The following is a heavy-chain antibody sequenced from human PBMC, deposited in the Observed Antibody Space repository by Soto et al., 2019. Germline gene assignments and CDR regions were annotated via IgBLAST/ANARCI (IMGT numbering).Heavy chain of an antibody. J-gene: IGHJ6*02. V-gene: IGHV1-2*04. CDR1: GYSFTDYH. D-gene: IGHD2-8*01. CDR2: INPKSGGT. CDR3: ARGHSTDCSNGVCSFFYNHEMDV. Sequence: QVQLVQSGAEVKKPGASVRVSCKASGYSFTDYHIHWVRQAPGQGLEWLGRINPKSGGTSTAQKFQGWVTMTRDRSISTVYMELTRLRSDDTAVYFCARGHSTDCSNGVCSFFYNHEMDVFCQGTTVTVSS.